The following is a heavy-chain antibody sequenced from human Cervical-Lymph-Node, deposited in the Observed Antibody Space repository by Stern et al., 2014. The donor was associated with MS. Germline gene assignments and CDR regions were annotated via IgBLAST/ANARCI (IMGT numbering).Heavy chain of an antibody. CDR3: ARGHNSGWADRAPFDY. D-gene: IGHD6-19*01. Sequence: QVQLGQSGAEVKKPGASVKVSCKASGYTFTDYYIHWVRQAPGQGLEWMGWINPNTGGTWYSKKFQGRVTMTRDTSISTAYVELSRLGSDDTAVYYCARGHNSGWADRAPFDYWGQGTLVTVSS. V-gene: IGHV1-2*02. CDR2: INPNTGGT. CDR1: GYTFTDYY. J-gene: IGHJ4*02.